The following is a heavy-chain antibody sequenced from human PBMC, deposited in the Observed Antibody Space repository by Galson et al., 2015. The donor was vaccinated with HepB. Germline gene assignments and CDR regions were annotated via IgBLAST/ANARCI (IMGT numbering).Heavy chain of an antibody. CDR2: IYWNDDK. D-gene: IGHD3-3*01. CDR3: AHVYDFWSGPVPYYFDY. V-gene: IGHV2-5*01. Sequence: PALVKPTQTLTLTCSFSGFSLSTRGGGVGGIRQPPGKALEWLGYIYWNDDKRYSPSLKSRLTITKDTSKNQVVLTMTNMDPVDTATYYCAHVYDFWSGPVPYYFDYWGQGTLVTVSS. J-gene: IGHJ4*02. CDR1: GFSLSTRGGG.